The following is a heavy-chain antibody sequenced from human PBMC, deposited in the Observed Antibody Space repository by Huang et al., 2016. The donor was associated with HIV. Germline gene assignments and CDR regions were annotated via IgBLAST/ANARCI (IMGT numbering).Heavy chain of an antibody. D-gene: IGHD3-10*01. V-gene: IGHV3-21*05. CDR1: GFTFSNYT. Sequence: EVQLVESGGGLVKPGESLRLSCAASGFTFSNYTMNWVRQAPGRGLKLGSYIRSSRAYIHNEDSIKGRVTISRDNAKNSLYLQVNSLRAEDTAVYYWARDKPGAGVVRGVIMNDAFDIWGQGTMVIVSS. J-gene: IGHJ3*02. CDR3: ARDKPGAGVVRGVIMNDAFDI. CDR2: IRSSRAYI.